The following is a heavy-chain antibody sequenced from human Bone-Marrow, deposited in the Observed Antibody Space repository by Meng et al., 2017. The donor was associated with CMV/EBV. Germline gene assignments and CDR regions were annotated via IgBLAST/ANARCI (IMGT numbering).Heavy chain of an antibody. J-gene: IGHJ3*02. CDR2: INPNSGGT. CDR1: GYTFTGYY. D-gene: IGHD2-2*01. CDR3: ARDRMWEFLVVPAAIYDAFDI. Sequence: ASVKVSCKASGYTFTGYYMHWVRQAPGQGLEWMGWINPNSGGTNYAQKLQGRVTMTTDTSTSTAYMELRSLRSDDTAVYYCARDRMWEFLVVPAAIYDAFDIWGQGTMVTVSS. V-gene: IGHV1-2*02.